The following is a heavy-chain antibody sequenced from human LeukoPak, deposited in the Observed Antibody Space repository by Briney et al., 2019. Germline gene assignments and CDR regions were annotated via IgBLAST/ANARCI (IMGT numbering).Heavy chain of an antibody. CDR3: ARVGADFWSGYFDY. Sequence: SCKASGYTFTIYGISWVRQAPGKGLEWVANIKQDGSEKYYVDSVKGRFTISRDNAKNSLYLQMNSLRAEDTAVYYCARVGADFWSGYFDYWGQGTLVTVSS. D-gene: IGHD3-3*01. CDR1: GYTFTIYG. CDR2: IKQDGSEK. V-gene: IGHV3-7*01. J-gene: IGHJ4*02.